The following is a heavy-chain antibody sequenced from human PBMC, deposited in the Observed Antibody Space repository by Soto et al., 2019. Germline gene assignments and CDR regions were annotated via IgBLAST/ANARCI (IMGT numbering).Heavy chain of an antibody. D-gene: IGHD3-3*01. J-gene: IGHJ4*02. CDR1: GFTFSSYG. Sequence: PGGSLRLSCAASGFTFSSYGMHWVRQAPGKGLEWVAVISYDGSNKYYADSVKGRFTISRDNSKNTLYLQMNSLRAEDTAVYYCXKDPQLRFLEWLLYFDYWGQGTLVTVSS. V-gene: IGHV3-30*18. CDR3: XKDPQLRFLEWLLYFDY. CDR2: ISYDGSNK.